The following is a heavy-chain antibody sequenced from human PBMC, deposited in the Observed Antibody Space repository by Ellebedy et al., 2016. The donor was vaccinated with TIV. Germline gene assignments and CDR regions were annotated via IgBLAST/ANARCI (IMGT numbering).Heavy chain of an antibody. CDR1: VYTLTDLS. V-gene: IGHV1-24*01. CDR3: ATGQYSSSWYLGY. CDR2: FDPEDGET. D-gene: IGHD6-13*01. Sequence: AASVKVSCKVSVYTLTDLSMHWVRQAPGKGLEWMGCFDPEDGETIYAQKFQGRVTMTEDTSTDTAYMELSSLRSEDTAVYYCATGQYSSSWYLGYWGQGTLVTVSS. J-gene: IGHJ4*02.